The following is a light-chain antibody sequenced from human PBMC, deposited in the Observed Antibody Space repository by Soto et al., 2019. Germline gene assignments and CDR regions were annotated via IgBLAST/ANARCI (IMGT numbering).Light chain of an antibody. J-gene: IGKJ1*01. V-gene: IGKV3D-15*03. CDR3: HQRQSWPRT. Sequence: EIVMTQSPATLSMSPGERATLSCRASQSISNNLAWYQQRPGQAPRLLIYQTTIRATGIPARFSASGSGTDFTLTISDVQPEDFALYYCHQRQSWPRTFGQGTKVDIK. CDR2: QTT. CDR1: QSISNN.